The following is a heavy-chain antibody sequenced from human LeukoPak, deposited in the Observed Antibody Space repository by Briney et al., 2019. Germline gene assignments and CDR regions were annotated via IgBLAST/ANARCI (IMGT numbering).Heavy chain of an antibody. CDR1: GYSFTSYR. Sequence: GESLKISCQGSGYSFTSYRIAWFRQMPGKGLEWIGIIYPADSDTRYSPSFQGQVSISADKSMSTADLQWRSLKASDTAMYYCARPHYYGSGSYYSGFDIWGQGTMVTVSS. J-gene: IGHJ3*02. CDR2: IYPADSDT. V-gene: IGHV5-51*01. CDR3: ARPHYYGSGSYYSGFDI. D-gene: IGHD3-10*01.